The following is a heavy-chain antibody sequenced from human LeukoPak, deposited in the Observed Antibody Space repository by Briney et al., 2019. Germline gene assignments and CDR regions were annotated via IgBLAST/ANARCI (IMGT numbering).Heavy chain of an antibody. CDR3: ARDLEDIVVVPAAMYYYYGMDV. CDR2: ISAYNGNT. Sequence: GASVKVSCKASGYTFTSYGISWVRQAPGQGLEWMGWISAYNGNTNYAQKLQGRVTMTTDTSTSTAYMELRSLRSDDTAVYYCARDLEDIVVVPAAMYYYYGMDVWGQGTTVTVSS. D-gene: IGHD2-2*01. V-gene: IGHV1-18*01. CDR1: GYTFTSYG. J-gene: IGHJ6*02.